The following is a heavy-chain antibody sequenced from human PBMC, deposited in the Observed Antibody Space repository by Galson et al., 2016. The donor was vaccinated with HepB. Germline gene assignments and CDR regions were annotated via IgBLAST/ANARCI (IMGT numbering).Heavy chain of an antibody. CDR2: MNPNSGNT. CDR3: ARGVVCYGDRCTYTGMDV. V-gene: IGHV1-8*02. Sequence: SVKVSCKGSGYSFTNYQINWVRQATGQGPEWLGWMNPNSGNTLYAQKFWGRVTMTSDTSISTAYMELSSLTSEDTAIYYCARGVVCYGDRCTYTGMDVWGQGTTVTASS. CDR1: GYSFTNYQ. J-gene: IGHJ6*02. D-gene: IGHD2-21*02.